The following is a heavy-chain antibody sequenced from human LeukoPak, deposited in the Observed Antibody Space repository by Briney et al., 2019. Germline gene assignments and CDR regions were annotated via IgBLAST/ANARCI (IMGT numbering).Heavy chain of an antibody. D-gene: IGHD3-22*01. CDR2: IKPDGSQK. J-gene: IGHJ4*02. CDR1: GFSFSGTW. CDR3: ASDLKGDSGG. V-gene: IGHV3-7*01. Sequence: GGSLRLSCATSGFSFSGTWMTWVRQAPGKGLECVANIKPDGSQKYYLDSVKGRFTVSRDNAKNSLYLQMNSLRVEDTAIYFCASDLKGDSGGWGQGTLGTGSS.